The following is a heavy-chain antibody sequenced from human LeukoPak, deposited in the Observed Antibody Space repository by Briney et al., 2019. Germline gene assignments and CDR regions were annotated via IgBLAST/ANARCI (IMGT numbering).Heavy chain of an antibody. D-gene: IGHD3-10*01. V-gene: IGHV4-39*07. J-gene: IGHJ3*01. CDR2: IYYSGTT. Sequence: SETLSLTCTVSGDSISNSNYYWGWIRQPPGKGLEWIGSIYYSGTTYYNPSLKSRVTISVDTSKNQFSLKLSSVTAADTAVYYCARDRPGPWGQGTMVTVSS. CDR3: ARDRPGP. CDR1: GDSISNSNYY.